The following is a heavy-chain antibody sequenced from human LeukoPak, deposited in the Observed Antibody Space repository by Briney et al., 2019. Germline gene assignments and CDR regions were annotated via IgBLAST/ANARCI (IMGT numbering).Heavy chain of an antibody. CDR1: GFTFSSYW. D-gene: IGHD3-3*01. J-gene: IGHJ5*02. Sequence: GGSLRLSCAASGFTFSSYWMHWVRHAPGKGLVWVSRINSDGSSTSYADSVKGRFTISRDNAKNTLYLQMNSLRAEDTAVYYCARGVTIFGVVIKFYNWFDPWGQGTLVTVSS. CDR3: ARGVTIFGVVIKFYNWFDP. CDR2: INSDGSST. V-gene: IGHV3-74*01.